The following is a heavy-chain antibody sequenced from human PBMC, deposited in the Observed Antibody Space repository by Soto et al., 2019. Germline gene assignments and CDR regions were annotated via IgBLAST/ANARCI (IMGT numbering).Heavy chain of an antibody. CDR1: GFTFREYP. CDR3: ARVKTVVVAAKYYYYMDV. J-gene: IGHJ6*03. CDR2: IKQDGSEK. V-gene: IGHV3-7*01. Sequence: GGPLRLSCSASGFTFREYPMHWVRQAPGKGLEWVANIKQDGSEKYYVDSVKGRFTISRDNAKNSLYLQMNSLRAEDTAVYYCARVKTVVVAAKYYYYMDVWGKGTTVTVSS. D-gene: IGHD2-15*01.